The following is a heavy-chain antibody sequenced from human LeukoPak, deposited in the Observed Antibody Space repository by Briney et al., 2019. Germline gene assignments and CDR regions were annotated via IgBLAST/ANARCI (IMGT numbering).Heavy chain of an antibody. J-gene: IGHJ4*02. Sequence: ASVKVSCKASGYTFTSYYMHWVRQAPGQGLEWMGWINPNSGGTNYAQKFQGRVTMTRDTSISTAYMELSRLRSDDTAVYYRARVISRRSSGAPDYWGQGTLVTVSS. V-gene: IGHV1-2*02. CDR2: INPNSGGT. CDR3: ARVISRRSSGAPDY. CDR1: GYTFTSYY. D-gene: IGHD6-19*01.